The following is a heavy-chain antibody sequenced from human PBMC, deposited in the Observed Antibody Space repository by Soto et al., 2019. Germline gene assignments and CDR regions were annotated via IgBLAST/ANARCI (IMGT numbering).Heavy chain of an antibody. CDR1: GGSISSYY. V-gene: IGHV4-59*08. CDR2: IYYSGST. D-gene: IGHD6-6*01. Sequence: SETLSLTCTVSGGSISSYYWSWIRQPPGKGLEWIGYIYYSGSTNYNPSLKSRVTMSVDTSKNQFSLKLSSVTAADTAVYFCARQYSTSSKFDYWGQGTLVTVSS. J-gene: IGHJ4*02. CDR3: ARQYSTSSKFDY.